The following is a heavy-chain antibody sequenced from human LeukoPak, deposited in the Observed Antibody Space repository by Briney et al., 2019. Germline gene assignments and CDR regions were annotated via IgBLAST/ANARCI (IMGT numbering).Heavy chain of an antibody. CDR3: ARLFYYDSSGRDY. CDR1: GYTFTSYD. CDR2: MNPNSGNT. J-gene: IGHJ4*02. Sequence: GASVKVSCKSSGYTFTSYDINWVRQATGQGLEWMGWMNPNSGNTGYAQKFQGRVTITRNTSISTAYMELSSLRSEDTAVYYCARLFYYDSSGRDYWGQGTLVTVSS. V-gene: IGHV1-8*03. D-gene: IGHD3-22*01.